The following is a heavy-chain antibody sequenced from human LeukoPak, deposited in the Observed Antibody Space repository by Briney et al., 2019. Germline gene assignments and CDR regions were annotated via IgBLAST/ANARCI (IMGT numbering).Heavy chain of an antibody. CDR1: GFTFSSYS. CDR2: ISSSSSTI. V-gene: IGHV3-48*04. J-gene: IGHJ4*02. Sequence: GGSLRLSCAAFGFTFSSYSMNWVRQAPGEGLEWVSYISSSSSTIYYADSVKGRFTISRDNAKNSLYLQMNSLRAEDTAVYFCAGSSFDYWGQGTLVTVSS. CDR3: AGSSFDY.